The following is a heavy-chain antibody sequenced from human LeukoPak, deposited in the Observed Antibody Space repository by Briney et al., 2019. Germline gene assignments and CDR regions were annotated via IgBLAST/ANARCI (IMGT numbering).Heavy chain of an antibody. D-gene: IGHD4-17*01. CDR2: ISGSGGNT. CDR3: AKAARGDSTDY. Sequence: GGSLRLSCAASRFTSSNYAMNWVRQAPGKGLEWVSAISGSGGNTYYADSVKGRFTISRDNSKNTLYLQMNSLRAEDTAVYYCAKAARGDSTDYWGQGTLVTVSS. V-gene: IGHV3-23*01. CDR1: RFTSSNYA. J-gene: IGHJ4*02.